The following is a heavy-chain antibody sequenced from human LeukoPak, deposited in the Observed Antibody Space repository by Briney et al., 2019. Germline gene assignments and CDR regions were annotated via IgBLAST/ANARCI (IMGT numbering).Heavy chain of an antibody. D-gene: IGHD5-24*01. V-gene: IGHV1-69*13. CDR3: ASDRGDGYNYDAFNI. CDR2: IIPIFGTA. J-gene: IGHJ3*02. Sequence: GASVKVSCKASGGTFSSYAISWVRQAPGQGLEWMGGIIPIFGTANYAQKFQGRVTITADESTSTAYMELSSLRSEDTAVYYCASDRGDGYNYDAFNIWGQGTMVTVSS. CDR1: GGTFSSYA.